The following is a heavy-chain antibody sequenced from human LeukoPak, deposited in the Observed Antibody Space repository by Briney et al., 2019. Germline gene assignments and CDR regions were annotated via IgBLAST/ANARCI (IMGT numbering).Heavy chain of an antibody. D-gene: IGHD2-15*01. Sequence: GSSVKVSCKASGGTFSCYTISWVRQAPGQGLEWMGRIIPILGIANYAQKFQGRVTITTDESTSTAYMELSSLRSEDTAVYYCASGEVVASRPFFDYWGQGTLVTVSS. CDR2: IIPILGIA. V-gene: IGHV1-69*02. CDR1: GGTFSCYT. CDR3: ASGEVVASRPFFDY. J-gene: IGHJ4*02.